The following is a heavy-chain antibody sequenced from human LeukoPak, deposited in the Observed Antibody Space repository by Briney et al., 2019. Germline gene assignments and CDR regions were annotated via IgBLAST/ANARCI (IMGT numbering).Heavy chain of an antibody. D-gene: IGHD2-2*01. CDR2: IYTGGST. CDR3: ARLGYCTSTSCPDY. Sequence: GGSLRLSCTASGFTVSSNYMSWVRQAPGKGLEWVSVIYTGGSTYYADSVKGRFTISRDDSKNTLCLQMNSLRAEDTAVYYCARLGYCTSTSCPDYWGQGTLVTVSS. V-gene: IGHV3-53*01. J-gene: IGHJ4*02. CDR1: GFTVSSNY.